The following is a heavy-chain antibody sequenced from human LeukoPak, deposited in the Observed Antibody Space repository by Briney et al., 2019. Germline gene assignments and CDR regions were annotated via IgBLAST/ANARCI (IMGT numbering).Heavy chain of an antibody. CDR2: IYTSGGT. Sequence: SETLSLTCTVSGGSIGSYYWSWVRQPPGKGLEWIGYIYTSGGTNYNPSPKSRVTISVDTSKNQFSLKLSSVTAADTAVYYCASQPAGSWFDPWGQGTLVTVSS. V-gene: IGHV4-4*09. CDR3: ASQPAGSWFDP. J-gene: IGHJ5*02. CDR1: GGSIGSYY. D-gene: IGHD1-14*01.